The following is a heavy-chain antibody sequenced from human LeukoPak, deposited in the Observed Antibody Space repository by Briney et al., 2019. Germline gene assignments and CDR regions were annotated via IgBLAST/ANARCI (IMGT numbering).Heavy chain of an antibody. CDR1: GHTLTELS. D-gene: IGHD2-2*01. Sequence: GASVKVSCKVSGHTLTELSMHWVRQAPGKGLEWMGGFDPEDGETIYAQKFQGRVTMTEDTSTDTAYMELSSLRSEDTAVYYCAMISALRGVVPPYFDYWGQGTLVTVSS. J-gene: IGHJ4*02. CDR2: FDPEDGET. CDR3: AMISALRGVVPPYFDY. V-gene: IGHV1-24*01.